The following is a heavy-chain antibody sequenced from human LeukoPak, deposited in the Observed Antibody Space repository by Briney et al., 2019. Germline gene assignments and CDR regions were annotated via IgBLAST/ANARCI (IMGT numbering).Heavy chain of an antibody. J-gene: IGHJ4*02. CDR1: GGSISSYY. V-gene: IGHV4-59*01. D-gene: IGHD5/OR15-5a*01. CDR2: IYYSGST. Sequence: SETLSLTCTVSGGSISSYYWSWIRQPPGKGLAWIGYIYYSGSTNYNPSLKSRVTISVDTSKNQFSLKLSSVTAADTAVYYCAREVYPLQEFDYWGQGTLVTVSS. CDR3: AREVYPLQEFDY.